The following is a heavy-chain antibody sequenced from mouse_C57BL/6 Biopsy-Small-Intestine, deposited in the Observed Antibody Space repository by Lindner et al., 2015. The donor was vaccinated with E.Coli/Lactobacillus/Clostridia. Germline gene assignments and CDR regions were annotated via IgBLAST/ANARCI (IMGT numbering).Heavy chain of an antibody. D-gene: IGHD1-1*02. CDR1: GFTFSDYG. CDR3: ARWGIWGYFDY. J-gene: IGHJ2*01. CDR2: ISSGSSTI. V-gene: IGHV5-17*01. Sequence: VQLQESGGGLVKPGGSLKLSCAASGFTFSDYGMHWVRQAPEKGLEWVAYISSGSSTIYYADTMKGRFTISRDNAKNTLFLQMTSLRSEDTAMYYCARWGIWGYFDYWGQGTTLTVSS.